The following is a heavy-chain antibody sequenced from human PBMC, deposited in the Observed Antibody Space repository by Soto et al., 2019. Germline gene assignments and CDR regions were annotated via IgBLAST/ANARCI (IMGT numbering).Heavy chain of an antibody. CDR2: INHSGST. Sequence: SESLSLTCAVYGGSFSGYYWSWIRQPPGKGLEWIGEINHSGSTNYNPSLKSRVTISVDTSKNQFSLKLSSVTAADTAVYYCARGSSGWYYFDYWGQGTLVTVSS. J-gene: IGHJ4*02. CDR3: ARGSSGWYYFDY. V-gene: IGHV4-34*01. CDR1: GGSFSGYY. D-gene: IGHD6-19*01.